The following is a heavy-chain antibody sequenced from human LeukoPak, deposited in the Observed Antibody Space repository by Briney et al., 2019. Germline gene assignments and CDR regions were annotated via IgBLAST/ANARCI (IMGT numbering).Heavy chain of an antibody. D-gene: IGHD6-6*01. CDR1: GGSFSGYY. J-gene: IGHJ4*02. CDR3: ARQQLVYDY. Sequence: SETLSLTCAVYGGSFSGYYWSWIRQPPGKGLEWIGEINHSGSTNYNPSLKSRVTISVDTSKNQFSLKLTSVTAADTAVYYCARQQLVYDYWRQGTLVTVSS. CDR2: INHSGST. V-gene: IGHV4-34*01.